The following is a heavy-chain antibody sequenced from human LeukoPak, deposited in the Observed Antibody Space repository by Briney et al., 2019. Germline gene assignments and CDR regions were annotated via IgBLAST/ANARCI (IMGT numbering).Heavy chain of an antibody. D-gene: IGHD3-22*01. CDR2: ISDSGGRT. CDR3: AKDSYDTSI. V-gene: IGHV3-23*01. CDR1: GFTFSGYW. J-gene: IGHJ4*02. Sequence: GGSLRLSCAASGFTFSGYWMSWVRQAPGKGLEWVSAISDSGGRTFYADSVKGRFTISRDNSKNTLYLQINSLRAEDTAVYYCAKDSYDTSIWGQGTLVTVSA.